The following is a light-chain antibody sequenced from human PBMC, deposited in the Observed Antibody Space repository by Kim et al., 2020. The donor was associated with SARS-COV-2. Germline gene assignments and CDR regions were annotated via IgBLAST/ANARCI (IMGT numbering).Light chain of an antibody. V-gene: IGKV1-27*01. CDR1: QGIGHY. CDR2: AGF. Sequence: EDTVTITCRASQGIGHYLAWYKHKPGKVAMLLIYAGFAKEYGVPSGFSGTGSGTDFTLTVTSLQPGDIGTYYWQKYARTPWTFGQGDKV. CDR3: QKYARTPWT. J-gene: IGKJ1*01.